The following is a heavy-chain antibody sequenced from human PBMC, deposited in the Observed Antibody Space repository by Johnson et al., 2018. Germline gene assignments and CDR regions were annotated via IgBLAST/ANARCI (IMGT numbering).Heavy chain of an antibody. D-gene: IGHD2-2*01. Sequence: QVQLVESGAEVKKPGASVKVSCKASGYTFTSHDINWVRQATGQGLEWMGWMNPNSGNTGYAQKFQGRVTMTRNTSISTAYMELSSLRSEDTAVYYCARGLMVSTSSLFHHWGHGTPVTVSS. V-gene: IGHV1-8*01. J-gene: IGHJ1*01. CDR2: MNPNSGNT. CDR3: ARGLMVSTSSLFHH. CDR1: GYTFTSHD.